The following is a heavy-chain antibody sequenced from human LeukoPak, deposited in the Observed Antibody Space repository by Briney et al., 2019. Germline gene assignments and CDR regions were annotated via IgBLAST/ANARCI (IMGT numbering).Heavy chain of an antibody. V-gene: IGHV3-48*02. CDR1: GFTFSTYS. CDR3: ARAKLDSSGYSFDY. J-gene: IGHJ4*02. CDR2: ISGSSSSSDGGAK. Sequence: GGSLRLSCTASGFTFSTYSMNWVRQAPGRGLEWVSYISGSSSSSDGGAKQYADSVKGRFTISRDNDKNSLYLQMNSLRDEDTAVYYCARAKLDSSGYSFDYWGQGTLVTVSS. D-gene: IGHD3-22*01.